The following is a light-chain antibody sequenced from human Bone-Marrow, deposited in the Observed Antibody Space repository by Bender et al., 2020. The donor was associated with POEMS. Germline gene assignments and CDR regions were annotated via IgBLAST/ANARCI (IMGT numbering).Light chain of an antibody. CDR2: DVS. CDR3: QSYDNSLGGWV. Sequence: QSALTQPRSVSGSPGQSVTISCTGTSSDVGTYNYVSWYQQHPGKAPKLMSYDVSKRPSGVPDRFSGSKSGNTASLTISGLQAEDEADYYCQSYDNSLGGWVFGGGTKLTVL. J-gene: IGLJ3*02. V-gene: IGLV2-11*01. CDR1: SSDVGTYNY.